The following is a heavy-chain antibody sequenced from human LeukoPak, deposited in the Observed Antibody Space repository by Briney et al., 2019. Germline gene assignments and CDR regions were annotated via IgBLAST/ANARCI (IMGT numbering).Heavy chain of an antibody. V-gene: IGHV3-7*01. D-gene: IGHD6-13*01. CDR3: ARDRVWTVLY. CDR1: GFTFSSFA. Sequence: GGSLRLSCAPSGFTFSSFAMNWVRQAPGKGLDWVANINQDGSEKYYVDSVKGRFTISRDNAKNSLYLQMNSLRAEDTAVYYCARDRVWTVLYWGQGTLVTVSS. J-gene: IGHJ4*01. CDR2: INQDGSEK.